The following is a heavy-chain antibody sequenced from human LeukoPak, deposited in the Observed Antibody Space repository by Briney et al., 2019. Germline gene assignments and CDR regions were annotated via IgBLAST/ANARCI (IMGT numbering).Heavy chain of an antibody. Sequence: GASVKVSCKASGGTFSSYAISWVRQAPGQGLEWMGRIIPSLGIANCAQKFQGRVTITADKSTSTAYMELSSLRSEDTAVYYCARETQYELFDYWGQGTLVTVSS. D-gene: IGHD1-7*01. CDR2: IIPSLGIA. CDR3: ARETQYELFDY. CDR1: GGTFSSYA. J-gene: IGHJ4*02. V-gene: IGHV1-69*04.